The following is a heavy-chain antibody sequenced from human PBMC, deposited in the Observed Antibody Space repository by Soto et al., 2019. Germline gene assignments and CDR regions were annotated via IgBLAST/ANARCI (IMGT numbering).Heavy chain of an antibody. V-gene: IGHV3-30*12. CDR2: MSYDGSDT. CDR1: GFIFSNNG. CDR3: ASWGHIVPVSPTDFDH. J-gene: IGHJ4*02. D-gene: IGHD2-21*01. Sequence: GGSLRLSCVGSGFIFSNNGMHWVRQTPGKGLEWVAFMSYDGSDTFYADSVKGRFTISRDNSKNTLFLHMSNLRAEDTAMYYCASWGHIVPVSPTDFDHWGEGTLVTVSS.